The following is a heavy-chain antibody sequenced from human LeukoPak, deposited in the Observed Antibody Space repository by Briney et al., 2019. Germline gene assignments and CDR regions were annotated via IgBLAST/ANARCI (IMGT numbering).Heavy chain of an antibody. Sequence: PSETLSLTCTVSGGSISSSSYYWGWIRQPPGKGLEWIGTIYHSGSTNYNPSLKSRVTISVDTSKNQFSLKLSSVAAADTAVYYCARGSIPRSYYYYYYMDVWGKGTTVTVSS. CDR3: ARGSIPRSYYYYYYMDV. J-gene: IGHJ6*03. CDR2: IYHSGST. V-gene: IGHV4-39*07. CDR1: GGSISSSSYY. D-gene: IGHD2-21*01.